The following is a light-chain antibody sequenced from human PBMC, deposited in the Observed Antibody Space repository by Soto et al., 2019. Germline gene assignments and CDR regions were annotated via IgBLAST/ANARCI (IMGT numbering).Light chain of an antibody. J-gene: IGKJ2*01. CDR2: GAS. V-gene: IGKV3-20*01. CDR3: QQYFSSPLT. CDR1: QSVSSSY. Sequence: EIVLTQSPGTLSLSPGERATLSCRASQSVSSSYLAWYQHTPGQAPRLLIYGASSRATGIPDMFSGSWSGTDFTLTISRLNPEDFAVYYCQQYFSSPLTFGQGTKLEIK.